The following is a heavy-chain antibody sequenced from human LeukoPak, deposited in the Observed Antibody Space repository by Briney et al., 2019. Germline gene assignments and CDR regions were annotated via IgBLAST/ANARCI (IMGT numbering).Heavy chain of an antibody. Sequence: PSETLSLTCTVSGGSISSSSYYWGWIRQPPGKGLEWIGSIYSSGSTYYNPSLKSRVTISVDTSKNQFSLKLSSVTAADTAVYYCARLGDYGGNPILNKYYFDYWGQGTLVTVSS. CDR3: ARLGDYGGNPILNKYYFDY. D-gene: IGHD4-23*01. CDR2: IYSSGST. CDR1: GGSISSSSYY. V-gene: IGHV4-39*01. J-gene: IGHJ4*02.